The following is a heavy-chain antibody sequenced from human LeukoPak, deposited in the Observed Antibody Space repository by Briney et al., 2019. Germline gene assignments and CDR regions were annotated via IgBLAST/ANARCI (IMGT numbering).Heavy chain of an antibody. D-gene: IGHD1-26*01. V-gene: IGHV1-2*06. CDR1: GSTFTDYY. CDR3: ARGDGSGGSFVDF. CDR2: INPNSGDT. J-gene: IGHJ4*02. Sequence: ASVTVSWKASGSTFTDYYMRWVRQAPGQGLEWMGRINPNSGDTSYAQNFQGRVPMPRDTSISTASIELSRLRSDATAVYYCARGDGSGGSFVDFWGQGALVTVSS.